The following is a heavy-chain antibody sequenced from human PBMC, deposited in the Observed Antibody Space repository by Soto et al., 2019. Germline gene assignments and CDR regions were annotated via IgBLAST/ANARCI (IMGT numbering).Heavy chain of an antibody. V-gene: IGHV3-48*01. CDR2: ISSSSSTI. CDR1: GFTFSSYS. D-gene: IGHD3-16*02. Sequence: EVQLVESGGGLVQPGGSLRLSCAASGFTFSSYSMNWVRQAPGKGLEWVSYISSSSSTIYYADSVKGRFTISRDNAKNSLYQQMNSLRAEDTAVYYCARDRDDYIWGSYRSGMAFDIWGQGTMVTVSS. J-gene: IGHJ3*02. CDR3: ARDRDDYIWGSYRSGMAFDI.